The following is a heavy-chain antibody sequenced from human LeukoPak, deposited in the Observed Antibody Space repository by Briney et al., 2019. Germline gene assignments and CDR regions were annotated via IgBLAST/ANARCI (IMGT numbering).Heavy chain of an antibody. D-gene: IGHD2-15*01. CDR3: ARTCCSETSKFDY. J-gene: IGHJ4*02. V-gene: IGHV1-46*01. Sequence: ASVKVSCKASGYTFTRDYMHWVRQAPGQGLEWMGVINPSGDGTSYAQKFQGRVTMTRNVSTSTVYMELSSLRSEDTAMYYCARTCCSETSKFDYWGQGTLV. CDR1: GYTFTRDY. CDR2: INPSGDGT.